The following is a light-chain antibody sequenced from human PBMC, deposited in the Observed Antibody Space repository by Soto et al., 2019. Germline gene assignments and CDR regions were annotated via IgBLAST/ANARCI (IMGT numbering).Light chain of an antibody. CDR2: QVS. V-gene: IGLV2-14*01. J-gene: IGLJ1*01. Sequence: QSALIQPASVSGSPGHSITISCTGTSNDLGGYNFVSWYQHHPGKAPKLMIYQVSNRPSGVSNRFSGSKSGNTASPTISGLQAEDEADYYCCSYTSSSPYVFGTGTKVTVL. CDR1: SNDLGGYNF. CDR3: CSYTSSSPYV.